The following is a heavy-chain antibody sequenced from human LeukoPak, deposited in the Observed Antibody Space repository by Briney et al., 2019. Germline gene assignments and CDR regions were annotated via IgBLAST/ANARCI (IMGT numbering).Heavy chain of an antibody. V-gene: IGHV3-23*01. CDR1: GFTFSSYA. Sequence: GGSLRLSCAASGFTFSSYAMSWVRQAPGKGLEWVSAISGSGGSTYYADSVKGRFTISRDNSKNTLYLEMNSLRAEDTAVYYCARDSPTTYSSSWYRGWFDYWGQGTLVTVSS. D-gene: IGHD6-13*01. CDR3: ARDSPTTYSSSWYRGWFDY. J-gene: IGHJ4*02. CDR2: ISGSGGST.